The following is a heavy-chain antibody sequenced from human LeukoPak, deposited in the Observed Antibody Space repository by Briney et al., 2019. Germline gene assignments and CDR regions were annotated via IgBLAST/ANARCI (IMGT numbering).Heavy chain of an antibody. CDR1: GYTFTSYD. J-gene: IGHJ4*02. Sequence: GASVKVSCKASGYTFTSYDINWVRQATGQGLEWMGWMNPNSGNTGYAQKFQGRVTMTRNTSISTAYMELSSLRSEDTAVYYCAARIAVAVTILDYWGQGTLVTVSS. CDR2: MNPNSGNT. D-gene: IGHD6-19*01. CDR3: AARIAVAVTILDY. V-gene: IGHV1-8*01.